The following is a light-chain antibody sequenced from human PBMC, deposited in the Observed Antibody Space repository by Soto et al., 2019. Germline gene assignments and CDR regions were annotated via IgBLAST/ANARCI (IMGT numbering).Light chain of an antibody. Sequence: DIQMTQSPSTLSASVGDRVTITCRASQSINSWLAWYQQKPGKAPKVLIYKASSSESGVPSRFSGSGSGTEFTLTISSLQPDDFATYYCQQYNDLSTFGQGTKVEIK. J-gene: IGKJ1*01. CDR3: QQYNDLST. CDR2: KAS. CDR1: QSINSW. V-gene: IGKV1-5*03.